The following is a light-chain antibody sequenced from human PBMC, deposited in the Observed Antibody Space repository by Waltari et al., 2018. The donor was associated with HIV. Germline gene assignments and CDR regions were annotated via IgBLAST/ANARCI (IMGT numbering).Light chain of an antibody. CDR3: QQYNAYPLT. Sequence: DIQMTQSPSSLSASVGDRVTITCRASHDISTWLAWYQQKPEKAPKSLIHAASNLQSGVPSRFSGSGSGTDFTLTISSLQPEDFATYYCQQYNAYPLTFGGGTKVEIK. J-gene: IGKJ4*01. V-gene: IGKV1D-16*01. CDR2: AAS. CDR1: HDISTW.